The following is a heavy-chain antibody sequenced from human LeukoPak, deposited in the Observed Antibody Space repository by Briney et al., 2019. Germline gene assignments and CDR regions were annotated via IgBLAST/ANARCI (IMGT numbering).Heavy chain of an antibody. CDR3: ATSGRHDAFDI. CDR2: INPNSGGT. V-gene: IGHV1-2*02. J-gene: IGHJ3*02. Sequence: ASVKVSCKASGGTFSSYAISWVRQAPGQGLEWMGWINPNSGGTNYAQKFQGRVTMTRDTSISTAYMELSRLRSDDTAVYYCATSGRHDAFDIWGQGTMVTVSS. CDR1: GGTFSSYA. D-gene: IGHD1-26*01.